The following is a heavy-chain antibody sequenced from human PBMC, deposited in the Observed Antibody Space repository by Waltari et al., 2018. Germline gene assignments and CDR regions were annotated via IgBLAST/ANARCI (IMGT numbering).Heavy chain of an antibody. CDR1: GGSFSGYY. CDR2: INLSGST. V-gene: IGHV4-34*01. D-gene: IGHD3-22*01. J-gene: IGHJ4*02. CDR3: ARWDSSGPFDY. Sequence: QVQLQQWGAGLLKPSETLSLTCAVYGGSFSGYYWSWIRQPPGKGLEWIGEINLSGSTNYNPSLRSRVTISVDTSKNQFSLKLSSVTAADTAVYYCARWDSSGPFDYWGQGTLVTVSS.